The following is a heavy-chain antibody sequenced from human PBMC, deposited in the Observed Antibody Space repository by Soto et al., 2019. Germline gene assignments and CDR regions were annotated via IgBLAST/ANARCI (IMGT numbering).Heavy chain of an antibody. CDR3: ARASGSSYWFDP. CDR1: GYTFTSYG. V-gene: IGHV1-18*01. D-gene: IGHD1-26*01. CDR2: ISAYNGKT. J-gene: IGHJ5*02. Sequence: QVQLVQSGAEVKKPGASVKVSCKASGYTFTSYGISWVRQAPGQGREWMGWISAYNGKTNYSQKLQGRVTMTTDPATSSAYMELRSLRTDDTAMYYCARASGSSYWFDPWGQGTLVTVSS.